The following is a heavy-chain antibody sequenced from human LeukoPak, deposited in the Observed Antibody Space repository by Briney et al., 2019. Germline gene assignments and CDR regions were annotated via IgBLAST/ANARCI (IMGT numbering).Heavy chain of an antibody. D-gene: IGHD3-22*01. CDR2: ISSSGSTI. V-gene: IGHV3-48*03. CDR3: ARDRKNSSGYYVYFDY. Sequence: PGGSLRLSCAASGFTFSSYEMNWVRQAPGRGLEWVSYISSSGSTIYYADSVKGRFTISRDNAKNSLYLQMNSLRAEDTAVYYCARDRKNSSGYYVYFDYWGQGTLVTVSS. CDR1: GFTFSSYE. J-gene: IGHJ4*02.